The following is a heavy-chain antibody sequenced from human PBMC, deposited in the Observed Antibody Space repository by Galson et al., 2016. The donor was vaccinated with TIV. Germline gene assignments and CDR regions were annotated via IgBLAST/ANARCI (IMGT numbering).Heavy chain of an antibody. J-gene: IGHJ5*02. CDR2: IIPTVGTA. Sequence: SVKVSCKASGCTFSNYSIHWVRQAPGQGLEWMGGIIPTVGTANYAQRFQGRVTITADASTTTVNMDMSSLRYEDTAVYYCARGGYSGGSEGGDNWFDPWGQGTLVTVSS. CDR1: GCTFSNYS. CDR3: ARGGYSGGSEGGDNWFDP. D-gene: IGHD5-12*01. V-gene: IGHV1-69*13.